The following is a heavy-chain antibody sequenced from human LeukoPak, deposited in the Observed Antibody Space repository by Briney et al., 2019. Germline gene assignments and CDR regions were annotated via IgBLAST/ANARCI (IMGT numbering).Heavy chain of an antibody. CDR1: GESFSGYY. D-gene: IGHD3-16*02. CDR3: ARDIVLDYYYYYGMDV. Sequence: PSETLSLTCAVYGESFSGYYWSWIRQPPGKGLEWIGEINQSGTCSYNPSLRSRFTILVDTSKNQFSLKLSSVTAADTAVYYCARDIVLDYYYYYGMDVWGQGTTVTVSS. V-gene: IGHV4-34*01. CDR2: INQSGTC. J-gene: IGHJ6*02.